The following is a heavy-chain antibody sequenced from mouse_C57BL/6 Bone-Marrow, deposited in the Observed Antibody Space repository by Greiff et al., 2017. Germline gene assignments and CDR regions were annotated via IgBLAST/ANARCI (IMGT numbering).Heavy chain of an antibody. V-gene: IGHV1-82*01. CDR2: IYPGDGDT. Sequence: VQLQQSGPELVKPGASVKISCKASGYAFSSSWMNWVKQRPGKGLEWIGRIYPGDGDTNYNGKFKGKATLTADKSSSTAYMQLSSLTSEDSAVYFCASSGSFYYAMDYWGQGTSVTVSS. CDR3: ASSGSFYYAMDY. CDR1: GYAFSSSW. J-gene: IGHJ4*01. D-gene: IGHD3-2*02.